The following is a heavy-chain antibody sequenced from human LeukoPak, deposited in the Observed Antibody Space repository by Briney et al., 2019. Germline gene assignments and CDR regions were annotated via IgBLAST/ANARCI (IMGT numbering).Heavy chain of an antibody. CDR2: INHSGST. D-gene: IGHD3-10*01. CDR3: ARGSERITMVRGVMRWFDP. J-gene: IGHJ5*02. CDR1: GGSFSGYY. V-gene: IGHV4-34*01. Sequence: SETLSLTCAVYGGSFSGYYWSWIRQPPGKGLEWMGEINHSGSTNYNPSLKSRVTISVDTSKNQFSLKLSSVTAADTAVYYCARGSERITMVRGVMRWFDPWGQGTLVTVSS.